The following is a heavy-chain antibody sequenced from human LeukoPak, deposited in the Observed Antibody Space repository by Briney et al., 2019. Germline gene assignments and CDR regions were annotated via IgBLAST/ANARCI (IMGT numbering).Heavy chain of an antibody. Sequence: PGGSLELSLAASGFTVSSNYMSWVRQAPGKGLEWVSVIYGGGSTYYADSVKDRFTISRDNSKNTLYLQMNSLRAEDTAVYYCARGAKWLDVWGQGTLVTVSS. D-gene: IGHD6-19*01. V-gene: IGHV3-53*01. CDR2: IYGGGST. CDR1: GFTVSSNY. CDR3: ARGAKWLDV. J-gene: IGHJ4*02.